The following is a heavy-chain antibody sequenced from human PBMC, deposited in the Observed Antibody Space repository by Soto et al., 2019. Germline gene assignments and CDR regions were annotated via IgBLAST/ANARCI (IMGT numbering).Heavy chain of an antibody. CDR1: GFIFHTYV. CDR3: AIDLLEGYGHARHPDY. Sequence: CLRLSYAASGFIFHTYVMHWVRRARGKGLEWVALLLYDGSNEYYTRSVEGRFTITRDDAKNSLHLQMNSLRAEDTAVYYCAIDLLEGYGHARHPDYWGQGTLVTGSS. CDR2: LLYDGSNE. J-gene: IGHJ4*02. V-gene: IGHV3-30*03. D-gene: IGHD2-15*01.